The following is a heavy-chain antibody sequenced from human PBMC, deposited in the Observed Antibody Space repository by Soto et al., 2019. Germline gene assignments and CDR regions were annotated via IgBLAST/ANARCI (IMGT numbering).Heavy chain of an antibody. Sequence: QVQLVQSGAEVKKPGSSVKVSCKASGGTFNSYAISWVRQAPGQGLEWMGGIIPISGIANYAQKFQGRVTITADESTSTAYMELSSLRSEDTAVYYCARSQGSSTSLEIYYYYYYGMDVWGQGTTVTVSS. D-gene: IGHD2-2*01. V-gene: IGHV1-69*01. CDR1: GGTFNSYA. CDR2: IIPISGIA. J-gene: IGHJ6*02. CDR3: ARSQGSSTSLEIYYYYYYGMDV.